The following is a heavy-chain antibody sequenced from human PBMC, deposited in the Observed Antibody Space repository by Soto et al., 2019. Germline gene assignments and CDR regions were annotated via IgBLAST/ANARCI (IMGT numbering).Heavy chain of an antibody. CDR3: VRQGIGALHGLVDV. Sequence: NPALKSRVTISADTSTKQFSLRLSSVTAADTAVYYCVRQGIGALHGLVDVRGQGTTVTVSS. V-gene: IGHV4-59*08. J-gene: IGHJ6*02. D-gene: IGHD1-26*01.